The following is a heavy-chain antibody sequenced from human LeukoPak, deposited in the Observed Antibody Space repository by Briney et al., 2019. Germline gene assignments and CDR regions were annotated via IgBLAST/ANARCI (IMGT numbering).Heavy chain of an antibody. V-gene: IGHV3-30*02. CDR2: IRYDGTNK. D-gene: IGHD3-22*01. CDR1: GFTFSKYG. J-gene: IGHJ4*02. CDR3: ARGRGYYYYYFDY. Sequence: GGSLRLSCAASGFTFSKYGMHWVRQTPGKGLEWVTFIRYDGTNKYYADSVKGRFAISRDNSKNTLYLQMNSLRAEDTAVYYCARGRGYYYYYFDYWGQGTLVTVSS.